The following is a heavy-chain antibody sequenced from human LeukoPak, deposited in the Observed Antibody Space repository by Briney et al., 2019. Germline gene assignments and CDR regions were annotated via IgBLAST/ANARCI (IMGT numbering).Heavy chain of an antibody. CDR3: ARVATMNWFDP. J-gene: IGHJ5*02. CDR1: GYTFTGYY. Sequence: GASVKVPCKASGYTFTGYYMHWVRQAPGQGLEWMGWINPNSGGTNYAQKLQGRVTMTTDTSTSTAYMELRSLRSDDTAVYYCARVATMNWFDPWGQGTLVTVSS. CDR2: INPNSGGT. V-gene: IGHV1-2*02. D-gene: IGHD1-26*01.